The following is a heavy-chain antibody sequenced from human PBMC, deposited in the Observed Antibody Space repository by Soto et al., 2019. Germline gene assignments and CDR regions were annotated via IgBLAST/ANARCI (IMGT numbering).Heavy chain of an antibody. CDR3: ARETSDCSGGSCYYYYYGMDV. J-gene: IGHJ6*02. CDR2: IIPIFGTA. D-gene: IGHD2-15*01. V-gene: IGHV1-69*01. Sequence: QVQLVQSGAEVKKPGSSVKVSCKASGGTFSSYAISWVRQAPGQGLEWMGGIIPIFGTANYAQKFQGRVTITADESTSTAYMELSSLRSEDTAVYYCARETSDCSGGSCYYYYYGMDVWGQGTTVTASS. CDR1: GGTFSSYA.